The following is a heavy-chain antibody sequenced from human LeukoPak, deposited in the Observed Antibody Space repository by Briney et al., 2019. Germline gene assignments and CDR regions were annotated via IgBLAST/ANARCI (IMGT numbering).Heavy chain of an antibody. CDR1: GFTFSSYS. CDR2: ISSSSSYI. CDR3: ARTTAPILRYFDWPSYYYGMDV. J-gene: IGHJ6*04. Sequence: GGSLSLSCAASGFTFSSYSMNWVRQAPGKGLEWVSSISSSSSYIYYADSVKGRFTISRDNTKNYLYLQMNILRAGDTAVDYCARTTAPILRYFDWPSYYYGMDVWGKGTTVTVSS. D-gene: IGHD3-9*01. V-gene: IGHV3-21*01.